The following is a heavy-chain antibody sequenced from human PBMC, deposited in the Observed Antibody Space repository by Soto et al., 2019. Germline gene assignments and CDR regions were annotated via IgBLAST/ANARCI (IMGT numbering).Heavy chain of an antibody. CDR1: GCSFRCTI. D-gene: IGHD2-15*01. CDR3: ARNSGGNSYDY. J-gene: IGHJ4*02. V-gene: IGHV4-34*01. CDR2: INHSGSA. Sequence: SDTLSLTSVFIGCSFRCTITPWIRQTPGKGLQWIGQINHSGSAVYNPSLKTRVTISVMSNNRFSLELSSVTAVDTAVYYCARNSGGNSYDYWGQGTLVTVS.